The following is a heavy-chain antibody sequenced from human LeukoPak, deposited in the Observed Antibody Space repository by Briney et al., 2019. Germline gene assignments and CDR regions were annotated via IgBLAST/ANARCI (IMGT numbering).Heavy chain of an antibody. CDR1: DDSSSLFY. CDR3: ARAIGEIRYFDC. CDR2: IHYSGRI. D-gene: IGHD5-24*01. V-gene: IGHV4-59*12. J-gene: IGHJ4*02. Sequence: PWDTLSITCIVPDDSSSLFYWSWIRQPPRKPLQRIAYIHYSGRIKYNLSLKSRVTMSLDTSKNPSSLKLRSVTAAETAVYYCARAIGEIRYFDCWGQGTLVTVSS.